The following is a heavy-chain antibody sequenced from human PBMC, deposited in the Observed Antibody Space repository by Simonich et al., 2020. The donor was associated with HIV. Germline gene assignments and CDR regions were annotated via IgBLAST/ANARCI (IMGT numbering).Heavy chain of an antibody. CDR2: INHSGST. CDR1: GGSFNTYY. CDR3: ARGYSGYSFNY. D-gene: IGHD5-12*01. V-gene: IGHV4-34*01. Sequence: QVQLQQWGAGLLKPSATLSLSCAVYGGSFNTYYWSWIRQPPGKGLEWIGEINHSGSTNYNPALKGRVTISVDTSKNQFSLKLSSVTAADTAVYYCARGYSGYSFNYWGQGTLVTVSS. J-gene: IGHJ4*02.